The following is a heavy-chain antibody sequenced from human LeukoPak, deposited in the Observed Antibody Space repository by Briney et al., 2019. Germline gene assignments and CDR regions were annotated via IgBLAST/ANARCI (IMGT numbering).Heavy chain of an antibody. D-gene: IGHD6-13*01. CDR1: GFTFSSYA. CDR2: ISYDGSNK. J-gene: IGHJ4*02. CDR3: AREGEPYSSSWYSY. V-gene: IGHV3-30-3*01. Sequence: GRSLRLSCAASGFTFSSYATHWVRQAPGKGLEWVAVISYDGSNKYYADSVKGRFTISRDNSKNTLYLQMNSLRAEDTAVYYCAREGEPYSSSWYSYWGQGTLVTVSS.